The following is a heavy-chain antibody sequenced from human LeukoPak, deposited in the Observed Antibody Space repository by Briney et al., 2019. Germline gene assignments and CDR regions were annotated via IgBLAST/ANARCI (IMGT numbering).Heavy chain of an antibody. CDR3: ARRGMTRGMFDF. Sequence: SETLSLTCAVYGGSFSGYYWSWIRQPPGKGLEWIGEINHSGSTNYNPSLKSRVTISVDTSKNQFSLKLSSVTAADTAVYYCARRGMTRGMFDFWGQGTLVTVSS. V-gene: IGHV4-34*01. CDR2: INHSGST. D-gene: IGHD2-8*02. CDR1: GGSFSGYY. J-gene: IGHJ4*02.